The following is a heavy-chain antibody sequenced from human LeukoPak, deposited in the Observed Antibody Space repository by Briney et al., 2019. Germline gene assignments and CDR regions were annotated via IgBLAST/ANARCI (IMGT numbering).Heavy chain of an antibody. Sequence: SETLSLTCAVSGGSISSSNWWSWVRQPPGKGLEWIGEIYHSGSTNYNPSLKSRVTIPVDKSKNQFSLKLSSVTAADTAVYYCARDGYYDSSGYPFWGQGTLVTVSS. CDR3: ARDGYYDSSGYPF. D-gene: IGHD3-22*01. CDR1: GGSISSSNW. CDR2: IYHSGST. V-gene: IGHV4-4*02. J-gene: IGHJ4*02.